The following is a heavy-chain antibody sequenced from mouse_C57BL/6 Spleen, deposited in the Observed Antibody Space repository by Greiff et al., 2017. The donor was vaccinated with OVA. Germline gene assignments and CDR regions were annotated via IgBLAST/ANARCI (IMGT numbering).Heavy chain of an antibody. CDR1: GYTFTSYW. CDR3: ARWDYDYEAFDY. D-gene: IGHD2-4*01. CDR2: INPSSGYT. J-gene: IGHJ2*01. Sequence: VMLVESGAELAKPGASVKLSCKASGYTFTSYWMHWVKQRPGRGLEWIGYINPSSGYTKYNQKFKDKATLTADKSSSTAYMQLSSLTYEDSAVDYCARWDYDYEAFDYWGQGTTLTVSS. V-gene: IGHV1-7*01.